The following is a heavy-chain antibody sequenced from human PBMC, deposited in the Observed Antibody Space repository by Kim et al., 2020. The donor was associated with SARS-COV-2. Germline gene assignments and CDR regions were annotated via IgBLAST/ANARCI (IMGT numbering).Heavy chain of an antibody. D-gene: IGHD3-10*01. CDR3: AKDRRHFTMVREDRRNAFDI. J-gene: IGHJ3*02. CDR2: ISWNSGSI. V-gene: IGHV3-9*01. Sequence: GGSLRLSCAASGFTFDDYAMHWVRQTPGKGLEWVSGISWNSGSIGYADSVKGRFTISRDNAKNSLYLQMNSLRAEDTALYYCAKDRRHFTMVREDRRNAFDIWGQGTMVTVSS. CDR1: GFTFDDYA.